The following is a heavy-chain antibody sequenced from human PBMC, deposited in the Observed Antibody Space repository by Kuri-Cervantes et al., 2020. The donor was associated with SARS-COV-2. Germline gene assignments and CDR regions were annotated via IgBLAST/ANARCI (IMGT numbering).Heavy chain of an antibody. D-gene: IGHD6-19*01. Sequence: GSLRLSCTVSGGSISSSSYYWGWIRQPPGKGLEWIGSIYYSGSTYYNPSLKSRVTISVDTSKDQFSLKLSSVTAADTAVYYCARQAYSSGWYYYGVDVWGQGTTVTVSS. CDR2: IYYSGST. CDR3: ARQAYSSGWYYYGVDV. CDR1: GGSISSSSYY. V-gene: IGHV4-39*01. J-gene: IGHJ6*02.